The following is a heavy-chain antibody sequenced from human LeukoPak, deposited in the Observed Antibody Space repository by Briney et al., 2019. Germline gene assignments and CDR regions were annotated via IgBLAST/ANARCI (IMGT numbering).Heavy chain of an antibody. Sequence: GGSLRLSCAASGFPFSSYGMHWVRQAPGKGLEWVARLVYDERIDYANSVKGRFSISRDNSKNTLFLDMSDLRVEDTAAYYCARDLSVAFDFWGQGVLVTVSS. D-gene: IGHD2-21*01. CDR3: ARDLSVAFDF. CDR2: LVYDERI. CDR1: GFPFSSYG. J-gene: IGHJ4*02. V-gene: IGHV3-33*01.